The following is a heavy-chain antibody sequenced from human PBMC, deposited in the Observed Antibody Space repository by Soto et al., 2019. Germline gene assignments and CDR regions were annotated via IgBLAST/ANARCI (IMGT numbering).Heavy chain of an antibody. CDR3: ARSASVRYDMDV. Sequence: QVQLQESGPGPVKPSQTLSLTCTVSGGSISSGDYYWTWIRQPPGKGLEWNGYIHYRGNTYYNPSLLSLLSMSIDTSKNQLSLKVTSVTAADTAVYYCARSASVRYDMDVWGQGTTVTVSS. CDR2: IHYRGNT. CDR1: GGSISSGDYY. D-gene: IGHD3-10*01. J-gene: IGHJ6*02. V-gene: IGHV4-30-4*01.